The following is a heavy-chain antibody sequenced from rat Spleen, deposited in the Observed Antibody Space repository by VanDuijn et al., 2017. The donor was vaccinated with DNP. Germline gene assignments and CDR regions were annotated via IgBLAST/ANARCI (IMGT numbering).Heavy chain of an antibody. CDR2: ITSSGGGT. CDR1: GFTFHNYW. CDR3: ITFEGRNA. D-gene: IGHD1-11*01. J-gene: IGHJ4*01. Sequence: EVQLVESGGDLVQPGRSLKLSCVASGFTFHNYWMAWIRQVPGKGLEWVASITSSGGGTSYPDSVKGRFTISRDNAKNTLYLQMDSLRSEDTATYYCITFEGRNAWGQGTSVTVSS. V-gene: IGHV5-31*01.